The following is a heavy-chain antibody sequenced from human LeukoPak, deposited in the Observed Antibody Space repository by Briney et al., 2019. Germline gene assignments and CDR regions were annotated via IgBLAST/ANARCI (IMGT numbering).Heavy chain of an antibody. J-gene: IGHJ5*02. CDR1: GYTFTGYY. V-gene: IGHV1-2*06. CDR3: ARDPRQEGWFDP. CDR2: INPNSGGT. Sequence: ASVKVSCKASGYTFTGYYMHWVRQAPGQGPEWMGRINPNSGGTNYAQKFQGRVTMTRDTSISTAYMDLSRLRSDDTAVYYCARDPRQEGWFDPWGQGTLVTVSS.